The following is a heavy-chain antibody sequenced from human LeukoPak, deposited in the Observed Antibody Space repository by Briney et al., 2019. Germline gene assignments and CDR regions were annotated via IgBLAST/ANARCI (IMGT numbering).Heavy chain of an antibody. CDR3: ARDNASLRIVGMHDAFDI. Sequence: SQTLSLTCTVSGGSISDGSYYWSWIRQPAGKGLEWIGRVYTTGSTTYNSSLKSRVTISLHTSKNQFSLKLTSVTAADTAVYYCARDNASLRIVGMHDAFDIWGQGTMVTVSS. V-gene: IGHV4-61*02. CDR1: GGSISDGSYY. CDR2: VYTTGST. D-gene: IGHD2/OR15-2a*01. J-gene: IGHJ3*02.